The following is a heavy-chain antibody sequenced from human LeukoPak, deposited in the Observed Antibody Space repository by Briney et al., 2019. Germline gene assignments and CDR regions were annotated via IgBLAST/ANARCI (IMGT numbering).Heavy chain of an antibody. CDR3: ARDVLPRMRSSWSSINWFDP. D-gene: IGHD6-13*01. V-gene: IGHV4-4*07. J-gene: IGHJ5*02. CDR1: GGSISSYY. Sequence: SETLSLTCTASGGSISSYYWSWIRQPAGKGLEWIGRIYTSGSTNYNPSLKSRVTMSVDTSKNQFSLKLSSVTAADTAVYYCARDVLPRMRSSWSSINWFDPWGQGTLVTVSS. CDR2: IYTSGST.